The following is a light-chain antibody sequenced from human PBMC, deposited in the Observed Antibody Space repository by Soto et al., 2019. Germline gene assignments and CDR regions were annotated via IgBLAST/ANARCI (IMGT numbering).Light chain of an antibody. CDR2: GAS. CDR3: QQYGSSPPVT. J-gene: IGKJ5*01. Sequence: EIVLTQSPGTLSLSPGERATLSCRASQSVSSSYLAWHQQKPGQAPRLLIYGASGRATGIPDRFSGSGSGTDFTLTISRLEPEDFAVYYCQQYGSSPPVTFGQGTRLEMK. V-gene: IGKV3-20*01. CDR1: QSVSSSY.